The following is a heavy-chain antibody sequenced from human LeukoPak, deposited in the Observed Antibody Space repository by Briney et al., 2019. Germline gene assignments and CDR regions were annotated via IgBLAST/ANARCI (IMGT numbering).Heavy chain of an antibody. CDR3: ARVDYGDYSTGDY. V-gene: IGHV1-2*02. CDR1: GYTFTGYY. Sequence: ASVKVSCKASGYTFTGYYMHWVRQAPGQGLEWMGWINPNSGGTNYAQKFQGRVTMTRDTSISTAYMELSRLRSDDTAVYYCARVDYGDYSTGDYWGQGTLVTVSS. D-gene: IGHD4-17*01. CDR2: INPNSGGT. J-gene: IGHJ4*02.